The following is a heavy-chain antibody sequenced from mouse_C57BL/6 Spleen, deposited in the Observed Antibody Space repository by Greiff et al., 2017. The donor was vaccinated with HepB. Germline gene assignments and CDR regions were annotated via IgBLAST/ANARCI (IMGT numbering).Heavy chain of an antibody. CDR2: IHPNSGST. V-gene: IGHV1-64*01. CDR1: GYTFTSYW. J-gene: IGHJ3*01. D-gene: IGHD1-1*01. CDR3: ARSDYGSPFAY. Sequence: QVQLQQPGAELVKPGASVKLSCKASGYTFTSYWMHWVKQRPGQGLEWIGMIHPNSGSTNYNEKFKSKATLTVDKSSSTAYMQLSCLTSEDSAVYYCARSDYGSPFAYWGQGTLVTVSA.